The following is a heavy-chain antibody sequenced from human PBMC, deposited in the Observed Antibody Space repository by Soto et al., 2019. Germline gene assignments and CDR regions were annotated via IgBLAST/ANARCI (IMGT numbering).Heavy chain of an antibody. CDR1: GFTFTNYY. D-gene: IGHD1-1*01. CDR3: ARDSGDTTLRQWGRSFHY. J-gene: IGHJ4*02. V-gene: IGHV1-46*01. CDR2: INPRGGGT. Sequence: QVQLVQSGAEVKKPGASVKVSCKASGFTFTNYYIHWVRQAPGQGLEWMGLINPRGGGTFYAQKFQGRVTVSRDTSTGTVYMELSNLRSEDTAVYFCARDSGDTTLRQWGRSFHYWGQGTLVTVSS.